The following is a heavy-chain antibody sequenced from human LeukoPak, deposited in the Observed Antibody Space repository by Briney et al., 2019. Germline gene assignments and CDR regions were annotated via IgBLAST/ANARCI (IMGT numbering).Heavy chain of an antibody. CDR3: ARSAGTTGIYYQFGMDV. CDR1: GGSIRGYY. V-gene: IGHV4-59*08. Sequence: SETLSLTCSVSGGSIRGYYWSWIRQPPGKGLEWIGYIYYSGSTYYNPSLKSRVTISVDSSKNQFSLRLTSVTAADTAVYYCARSAGTTGIYYQFGMDVWGQGTTVTVSS. D-gene: IGHD1-7*01. J-gene: IGHJ6*02. CDR2: IYYSGST.